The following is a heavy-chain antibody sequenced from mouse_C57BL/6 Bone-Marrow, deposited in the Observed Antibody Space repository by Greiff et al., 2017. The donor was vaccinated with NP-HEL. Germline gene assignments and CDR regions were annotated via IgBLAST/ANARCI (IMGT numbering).Heavy chain of an antibody. Sequence: QVQLKQSGAELARPGASVKMSCKASGYTFTSYTMHWVKQRPGQGLEWIGYINPSSGYTEYNQKFKDKATLTADKSSSTAYMQLSSLTSEDSAVYYCARSGGRFAYWGQGTLVTVSA. CDR1: GYTFTSYT. J-gene: IGHJ3*01. V-gene: IGHV1-4*01. CDR2: INPSSGYT. CDR3: ARSGGRFAY. D-gene: IGHD3-1*01.